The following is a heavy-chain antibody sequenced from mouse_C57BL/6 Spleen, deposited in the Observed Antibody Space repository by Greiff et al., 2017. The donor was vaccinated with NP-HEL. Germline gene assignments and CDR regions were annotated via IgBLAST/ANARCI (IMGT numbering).Heavy chain of an antibody. CDR3: TTGTTVVAHWYFDV. CDR2: IDPENGDT. CDR1: GFNIKDDY. D-gene: IGHD1-1*01. V-gene: IGHV14-4*01. J-gene: IGHJ1*03. Sequence: EVKLQESGAELVRPGASVKLSCTASGFNIKDDYMHWVKQRPEQGLEWIGWIDPENGDTEYASKFQGKATITADTSSNTAYLQLSSLTSEDTAVYYCTTGTTVVAHWYFDVWGTGTTVTVSS.